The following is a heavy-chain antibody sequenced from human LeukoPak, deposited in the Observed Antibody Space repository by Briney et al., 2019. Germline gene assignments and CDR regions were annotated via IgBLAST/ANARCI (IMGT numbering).Heavy chain of an antibody. V-gene: IGHV3-23*01. D-gene: IGHD3-10*01. J-gene: IGHJ3*02. Sequence: PGGTLRLSCAASGFTFSSYGMSWVRQAPGKGLEWVSAISGNGGSTCYADSVKGRFTISRDNSKNTLYLQMNSLRAEDTAVYYCAKAGGSESYYNEGDAFDIWGQGTMVTVSS. CDR2: ISGNGGST. CDR3: AKAGGSESYYNEGDAFDI. CDR1: GFTFSSYG.